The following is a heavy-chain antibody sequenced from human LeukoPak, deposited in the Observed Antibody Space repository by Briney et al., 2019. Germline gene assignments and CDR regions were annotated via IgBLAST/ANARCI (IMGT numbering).Heavy chain of an antibody. CDR2: IYHSGST. Sequence: SETLSLTCAVSGYSISSGYYWGWIRQPPGKGLEWIGSIYHSGSTYYSPSLKSRVTISVDTSKNQFSLKLSSVTAADTAVYYCARHRSLDRGTTVLDYWGQGTLVTVSS. J-gene: IGHJ4*02. CDR3: ARHRSLDRGTTVLDY. D-gene: IGHD1-7*01. CDR1: GYSISSGYY. V-gene: IGHV4-38-2*01.